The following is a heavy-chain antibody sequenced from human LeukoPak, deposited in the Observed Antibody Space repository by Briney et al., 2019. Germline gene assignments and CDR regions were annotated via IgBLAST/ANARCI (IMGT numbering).Heavy chain of an antibody. D-gene: IGHD3-3*01. CDR3: ASQRVTIFGVVIPFDP. CDR2: INSDGSST. CDR1: GFTFSSYW. V-gene: IGHV3-74*01. Sequence: GGSLRLSCAASGFTFSSYWMHWVRQAPGKGLVWVSRINSDGSSTSYADSVKGRFTISRDNAKNTLYLQMNSLRAEDTAVYYCASQRVTIFGVVIPFDPWGQGTLVTVSS. J-gene: IGHJ5*02.